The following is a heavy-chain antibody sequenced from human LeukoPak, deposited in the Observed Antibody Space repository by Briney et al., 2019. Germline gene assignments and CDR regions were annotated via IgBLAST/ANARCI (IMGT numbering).Heavy chain of an antibody. CDR2: ITVNGDGT. J-gene: IGHJ6*03. D-gene: IGHD2-15*01. CDR3: ARVPGSGPYNYYYYYMDV. V-gene: IGHV3-23*01. Sequence: GGSLRLSCAASGFTFNNHAMSWARQAPGKGLEWVSSITVNGDGTNYADAVKGRFTISRDNSKNTLYLQMNSLRAEDTAVYYCARVPGSGPYNYYYYYMDVWGKGTTVTVSS. CDR1: GFTFNNHA.